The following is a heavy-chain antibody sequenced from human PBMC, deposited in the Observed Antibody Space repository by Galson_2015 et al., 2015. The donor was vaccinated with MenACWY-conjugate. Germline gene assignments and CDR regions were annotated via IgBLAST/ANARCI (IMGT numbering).Heavy chain of an antibody. CDR1: GGSISSSDYY. J-gene: IGHJ6*02. V-gene: IGHV4-39*01. CDR2: IYYDGST. Sequence: SETLSLTCTVSGGSISSSDYYWGWVRQPPGKGLEWIGTIYYDGSTYHNPSLKSRITISVDTSKNEFSLKLRSVTAADTALYYCARLSRFGEVYPAAGTDVWGLGTTVTVSS. D-gene: IGHD3-10*01. CDR3: ARLSRFGEVYPAAGTDV.